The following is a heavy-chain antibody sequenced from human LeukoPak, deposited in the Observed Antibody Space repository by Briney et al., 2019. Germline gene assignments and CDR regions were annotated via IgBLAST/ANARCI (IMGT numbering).Heavy chain of an antibody. CDR3: ARSRSSGYSEGFDY. V-gene: IGHV4-59*01. J-gene: IGHJ4*02. CDR2: IYYSGST. D-gene: IGHD3-22*01. CDR1: GGSISSYY. Sequence: SETLSLTCTVSGGSISSYYWSWIRQPPGKGLEWIGYIYYSGSTNYNPSLKSRVTISVDTSKNQFSLKLSSVTAADTAVYYCARSRSSGYSEGFDYWGQGTLVTVSS.